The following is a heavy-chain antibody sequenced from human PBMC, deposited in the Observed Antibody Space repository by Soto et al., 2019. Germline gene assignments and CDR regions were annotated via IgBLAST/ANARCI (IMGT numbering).Heavy chain of an antibody. D-gene: IGHD6-6*01. V-gene: IGHV1-69*13. CDR2: IIPIFGTA. Sequence: SVKVSCKASGGTFSSYAISWVRQAPGQGLEWMGGIIPIFGTANYAQKFKGRVTISATESTSTAYMELTSLRSEDTAVYYCARNGTYSSSLSQYSGMDVWGQGTTVTVSS. CDR3: ARNGTYSSSLSQYSGMDV. CDR1: GGTFSSYA. J-gene: IGHJ6*02.